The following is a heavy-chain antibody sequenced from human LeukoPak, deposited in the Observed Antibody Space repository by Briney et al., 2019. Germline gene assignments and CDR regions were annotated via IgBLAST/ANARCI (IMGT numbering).Heavy chain of an antibody. CDR2: ISGSGGST. Sequence: ETLSLTCTVSGGSISSSSYYWGWIRQPPGKGLEWVSAISGSGGSTYYADSVKGRFTISRDNSKNTLYLQMNSLRAEDTAVYYCAKGVVWYSSSWYFDYWGQGTLVTVSS. CDR3: AKGVVWYSSSWYFDY. CDR1: GGSISSSSYY. V-gene: IGHV3-23*01. D-gene: IGHD6-13*01. J-gene: IGHJ4*02.